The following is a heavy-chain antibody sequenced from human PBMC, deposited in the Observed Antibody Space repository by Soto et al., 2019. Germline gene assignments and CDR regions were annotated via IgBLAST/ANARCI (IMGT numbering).Heavy chain of an antibody. Sequence: GESLKISCKGSGYSFTSYWISWVRQMPGKGLEWMGRIDPSDSYTNYSPSFQGHVTISADKSISTAYLQWSSLKASDPAMYYCARHNGAAACYFDYWGQGTLVTVSS. CDR2: IDPSDSYT. J-gene: IGHJ4*02. D-gene: IGHD6-13*01. CDR3: ARHNGAAACYFDY. CDR1: GYSFTSYW. V-gene: IGHV5-10-1*01.